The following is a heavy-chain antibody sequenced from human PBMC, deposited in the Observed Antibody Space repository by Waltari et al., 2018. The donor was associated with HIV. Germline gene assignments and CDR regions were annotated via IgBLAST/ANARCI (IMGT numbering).Heavy chain of an antibody. D-gene: IGHD3-22*01. CDR3: ARVPYYYDSSGYTV. V-gene: IGHV4-39*07. J-gene: IGHJ4*02. CDR2: IYYSAST. Sequence: QLQLQESGPGLVKPSETLSLTCTVSGGSISTSSYYWGWIRQPPGKGLEWIGSIYYSASTYYNPYLKSRVTISVDTSKNQFSLKLSSVTAADTAVYYCARVPYYYDSSGYTVWGQGTLVTVSS. CDR1: GGSISTSSYY.